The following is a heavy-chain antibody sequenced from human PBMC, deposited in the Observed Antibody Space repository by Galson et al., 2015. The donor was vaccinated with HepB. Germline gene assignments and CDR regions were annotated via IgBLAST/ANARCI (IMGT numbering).Heavy chain of an antibody. V-gene: IGHV3-11*01. J-gene: IGHJ5*02. CDR2: IRSSGSTI. Sequence: SLRLSCAASGFTFTDYSMSWIRQAPGKGLEWVSYIRSSGSTIYYADSVKGRFTSSRDNAKNSLYLQMNSLRAEDTAVYYCARDGSPQYYDFWSGYYKMIDGNSNWFDPWGQGTLVTVSS. CDR3: ARDGSPQYYDFWSGYYKMIDGNSNWFDP. D-gene: IGHD3-3*01. CDR1: GFTFTDYS.